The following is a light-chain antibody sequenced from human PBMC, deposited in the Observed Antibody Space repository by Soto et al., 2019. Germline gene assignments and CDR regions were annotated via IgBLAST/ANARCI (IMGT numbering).Light chain of an antibody. J-gene: IGLJ2*01. CDR2: FEGSGAY. CDR1: SGHSSYS. CDR3: ETWDSNTRV. Sequence: QPVLTQSSSASASLGSSVKLTCTLSSGHSSYSIAWHQQQPGKAPRFLMTFEGSGAYSKGSELPDRFSGSNSGADRYLTISDLQSEDEADYYCETWDSNTRVFGGGTKLTVL. V-gene: IGLV4-60*03.